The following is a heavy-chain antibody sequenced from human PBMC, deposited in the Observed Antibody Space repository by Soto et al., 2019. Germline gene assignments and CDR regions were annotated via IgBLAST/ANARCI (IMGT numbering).Heavy chain of an antibody. J-gene: IGHJ4*02. V-gene: IGHV3-30-3*01. Sequence: QVQLVESGGGVVQPGRSLRLSCAASGFTFSRYAMHWVRQAPGKGLEWVAVISYDGSNKYYADSVKGRFTISRDNSKNTLYLQMNSLRAEDTAVYYCARDRIYSSSWHDYWGQGTLVTVSS. D-gene: IGHD6-13*01. CDR1: GFTFSRYA. CDR2: ISYDGSNK. CDR3: ARDRIYSSSWHDY.